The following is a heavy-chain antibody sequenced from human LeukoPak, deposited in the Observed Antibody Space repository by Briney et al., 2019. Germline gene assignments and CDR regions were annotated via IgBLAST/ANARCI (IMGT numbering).Heavy chain of an antibody. CDR2: MNPNSGNT. CDR1: GYTFTSYD. V-gene: IGHV1-8*01. CDR3: ATEGRTMIPQTNYYYYYMDV. Sequence: VASVKVSCKASGYTFTSYDINWVRQATGQGLEWMGWMNPNSGNTGYAQKFQGRVTMTEDTSTDTAYMELSSLRSEDTAVYYCATEGRTMIPQTNYYYYYMDVWGKGTTVTISS. D-gene: IGHD3-22*01. J-gene: IGHJ6*03.